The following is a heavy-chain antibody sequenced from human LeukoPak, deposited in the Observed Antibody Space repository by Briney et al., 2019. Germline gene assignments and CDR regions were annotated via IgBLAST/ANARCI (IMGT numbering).Heavy chain of an antibody. J-gene: IGHJ4*02. Sequence: PGGSLRLSCAASGFTFSSYAMSWVRQAPGKGLEWVSTISDGGGSTYYADSVKGRFTISRDNSENTLYLQMNSLRAEDTALYYCARGPISGIYGYWGQGTLVTVSS. V-gene: IGHV3-23*01. D-gene: IGHD3-10*01. CDR2: ISDGGGST. CDR3: ARGPISGIYGY. CDR1: GFTFSSYA.